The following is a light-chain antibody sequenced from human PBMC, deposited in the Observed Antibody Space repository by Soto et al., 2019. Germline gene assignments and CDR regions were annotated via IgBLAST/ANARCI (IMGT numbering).Light chain of an antibody. CDR3: QQRSDWPST. CDR1: QSVGTY. CDR2: DSS. V-gene: IGKV3-11*01. J-gene: IGKJ4*01. Sequence: EIVLTQSPATLSLSPGERATLSCRASQSVGTYFAWYQQKPGQAPRLLIYDSSNRATGIPARFSRSGSGTDFTLTISSLEPVDFAVYYCQQRSDWPSTFGGGTKVEIK.